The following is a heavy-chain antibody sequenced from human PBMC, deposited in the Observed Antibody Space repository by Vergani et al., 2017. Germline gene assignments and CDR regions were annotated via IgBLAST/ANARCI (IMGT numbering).Heavy chain of an antibody. CDR2: IYYSGST. J-gene: IGHJ4*02. D-gene: IGHD2-2*01. CDR1: GGSISSGDYY. V-gene: IGHV4-30-4*08. CDR3: ASSTGYCSSTSCLFDY. Sequence: QVQLQESGPGLVKPSQTLSLTCTVSGGSISSGDYYWSWIRQPPGKGLEWIGYIYYSGSTYYNPSLKSRVTISVDTSKNQFSLKLSSVTAADTAVYYCASSTGYCSSTSCLFDYWGQGTLVTVSS.